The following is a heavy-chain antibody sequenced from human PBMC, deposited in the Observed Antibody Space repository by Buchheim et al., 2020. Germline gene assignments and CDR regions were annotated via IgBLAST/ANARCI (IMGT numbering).Heavy chain of an antibody. CDR2: IDPSRGGT. CDR1: GYTFASYY. V-gene: IGHV1-46*01. D-gene: IGHD3-22*01. Sequence: QVQLVQSGAEVKKPGDSVKVSCKASGYTFASYYMHWVRQAPGQGLEWMGIIDPSRGGTSYAQKFQGRVTMTRDTSISTAYMELSRLRSGDTAVYYCARITYYFDSSGYTNAFDIWGQGT. CDR3: ARITYYFDSSGYTNAFDI. J-gene: IGHJ3*02.